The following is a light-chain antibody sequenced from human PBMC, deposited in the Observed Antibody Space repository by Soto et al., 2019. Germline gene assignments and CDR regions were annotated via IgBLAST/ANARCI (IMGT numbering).Light chain of an antibody. CDR2: GAS. V-gene: IGKV3-20*01. CDR1: QSVRSSS. Sequence: EIVLTQSPGTLSLSPGERASLSCRASQSVRSSSFAWYQQKPGQPPRLLIYGASSRATGIPDRFSGSGSGTDCTLTISRLETEDFAVYFCQQYGDSPDTDRWTFGPGTKVEIK. J-gene: IGKJ1*01. CDR3: QQYGDSPDTDRWT.